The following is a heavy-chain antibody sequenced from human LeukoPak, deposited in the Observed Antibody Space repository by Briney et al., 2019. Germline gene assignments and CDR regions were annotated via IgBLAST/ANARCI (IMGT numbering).Heavy chain of an antibody. V-gene: IGHV4-34*01. Sequence: SETLSLTCAVYGGSFSGYYWSGIRQTPGRGLERIGEINHSGNTKYNPSLKGRVNLSVDPPKNQFSLKLTYVTDADTGVYYWAREVAAAGTFDLWGGGTLVTVSS. CDR2: INHSGNT. J-gene: IGHJ4*02. CDR1: GGSFSGYY. CDR3: AREVAAAGTFDL. D-gene: IGHD6-13*01.